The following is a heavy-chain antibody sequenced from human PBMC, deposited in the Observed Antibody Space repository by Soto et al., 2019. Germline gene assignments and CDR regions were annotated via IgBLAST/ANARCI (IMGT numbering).Heavy chain of an antibody. CDR1: GYSISSGYY. D-gene: IGHD6-19*01. Sequence: SETLSLTCAVSGYSISSGYYWGWIRQPPGKGLEWIGSIYHSGSTYYNPSLKSRVTISVDTSKNQFSLKLSSVTAADTAVYYCARAKAYSSFDYWGQGTLVTVSS. CDR2: IYHSGST. V-gene: IGHV4-38-2*01. J-gene: IGHJ4*02. CDR3: ARAKAYSSFDY.